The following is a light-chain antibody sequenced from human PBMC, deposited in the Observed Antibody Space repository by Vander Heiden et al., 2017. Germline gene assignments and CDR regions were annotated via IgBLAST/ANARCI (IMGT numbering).Light chain of an antibody. V-gene: IGKV3-11*01. Sequence: EIVLTQSPAILSLSPAERATLSFMASPTGRRYLACYQKKPGQAPRLLIYDASSWATGLPARFSCIGSGTDFTLTISSLEPEEFAVYYCQQRSDCPVTFGQGTRLEIK. CDR3: QQRSDCPVT. CDR2: DAS. J-gene: IGKJ5*01. CDR1: PTGRRY.